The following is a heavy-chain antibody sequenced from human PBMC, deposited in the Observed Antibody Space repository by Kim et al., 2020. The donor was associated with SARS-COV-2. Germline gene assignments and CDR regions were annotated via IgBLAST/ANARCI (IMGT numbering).Heavy chain of an antibody. V-gene: IGHV3-64*01. CDR2: ISGTGGNT. J-gene: IGHJ4*02. CDR1: GFTFSNYY. D-gene: IGHD5-18*01. Sequence: GGSLRLSCEASGFTFSNYYMHWVRQAPGKGLEYVSAISGTGGNTLYANSVKGRFTISRDNSKNTLYLQMGSLRPDDMAVYYCARGGSGYTSDYWGQGPRV. CDR3: ARGGSGYTSDY.